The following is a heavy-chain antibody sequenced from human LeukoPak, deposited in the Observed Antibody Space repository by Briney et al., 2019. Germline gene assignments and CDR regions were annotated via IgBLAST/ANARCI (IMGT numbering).Heavy chain of an antibody. CDR2: INPSGGST. CDR3: ARDDLDGDTPFL. D-gene: IGHD2-21*02. Sequence: ASVKVSCKASGYTFTSYYMHWVRQAPGQGLEWMGIINPSGGSTSYAQKFQGGVTMTRDTSTSTVYMELSSLRSEDTAVYYCARDDLDGDTPFLWGQGTLVTVSS. V-gene: IGHV1-46*01. CDR1: GYTFTSYY. J-gene: IGHJ4*02.